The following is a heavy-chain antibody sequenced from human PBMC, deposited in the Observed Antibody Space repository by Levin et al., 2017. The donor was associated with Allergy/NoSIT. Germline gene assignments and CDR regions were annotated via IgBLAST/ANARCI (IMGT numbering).Heavy chain of an antibody. CDR3: AREMGDIVVVVAAEGDAFDI. CDR2: IKQDGSEK. Sequence: GESLKISCAASGFTFSSYWMSWVRQAPGKGLEWVANIKQDGSEKYYVDSVKGRFTISRDNAKNSLYLQMNSLRAEDTAVYYCAREMGDIVVVVAAEGDAFDIWGQGTMVTVSS. J-gene: IGHJ3*02. V-gene: IGHV3-7*01. CDR1: GFTFSSYW. D-gene: IGHD2-15*01.